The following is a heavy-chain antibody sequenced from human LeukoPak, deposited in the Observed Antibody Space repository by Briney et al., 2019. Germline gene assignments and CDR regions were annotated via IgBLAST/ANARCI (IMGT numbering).Heavy chain of an antibody. CDR2: INWDGVST. CDR3: AKGASGWYSGQMQEN. J-gene: IGHJ4*02. V-gene: IGHV3-43*01. D-gene: IGHD6-19*01. CDR1: GFTFEDYT. Sequence: GGSPRLSCAASGFTFEDYTMHWVRQAPGKGLEWVSLINWDGVSTYYADSVKGRFTISRDNSKNSLYLQMNSLRTEDTALYYCAKGASGWYSGQMQENWGQGTLVTVSS.